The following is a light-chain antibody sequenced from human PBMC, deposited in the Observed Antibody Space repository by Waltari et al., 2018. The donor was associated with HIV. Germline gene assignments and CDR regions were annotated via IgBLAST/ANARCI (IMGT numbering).Light chain of an antibody. CDR3: TSYTSSSTLGV. Sequence: QSALTQPASVSGSPGQSVTISCTGTTSDVGGFDYVCWYQHHPGKAPKLIIYDVANRPSGGSTRFSGTKSGNPASLTISGLQAEDEADYFCTSYTSSSTLGVFGGGTRLTVL. CDR1: TSDVGGFDY. CDR2: DVA. J-gene: IGLJ2*01. V-gene: IGLV2-14*03.